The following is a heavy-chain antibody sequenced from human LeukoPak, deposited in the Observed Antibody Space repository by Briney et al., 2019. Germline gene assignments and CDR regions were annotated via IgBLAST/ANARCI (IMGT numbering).Heavy chain of an antibody. CDR3: ARSPERWLQPFDY. CDR1: GFTFSSYA. CDR2: ISSSGSTI. J-gene: IGHJ4*02. Sequence: PGGSLRLSCAASGFTFSSYAMSWVRQAPGKGLEWVSYISSSGSTIYYADSVKGRFTISRDNAKNSLYLQMNSLRAEDTAVYYCARSPERWLQPFDYWGQGTLVTVSS. V-gene: IGHV3-48*04. D-gene: IGHD5-24*01.